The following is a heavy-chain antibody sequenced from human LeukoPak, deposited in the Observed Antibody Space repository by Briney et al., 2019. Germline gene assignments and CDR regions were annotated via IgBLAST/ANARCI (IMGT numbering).Heavy chain of an antibody. J-gene: IGHJ4*02. D-gene: IGHD3-3*01. CDR3: AKGAGGFLEWLFDY. Sequence: PEGSLRPSCAASGFTFDDYAMHWVRQAPGKGLEWVSGISWNSGSIGYADSVKGRFTISRDNAKNSLYLQMNSLRAEDTALYYCAKGAGGFLEWLFDYWGQGTLVTVSS. CDR1: GFTFDDYA. V-gene: IGHV3-9*01. CDR2: ISWNSGSI.